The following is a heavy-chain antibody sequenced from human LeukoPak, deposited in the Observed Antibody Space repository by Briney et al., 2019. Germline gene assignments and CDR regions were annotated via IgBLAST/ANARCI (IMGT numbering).Heavy chain of an antibody. D-gene: IGHD3-22*01. Sequence: QAGGSLRLSCAASGFTFSTYAMSWVRQAPGKGLEWVSAISGSGGSTYYADSVKGRFTISRDNSKNTLYLQMNSLRAEDTAVYYCAKEGYYDSSAYYYVDGAFDIWGQGTMVTVSS. V-gene: IGHV3-23*01. J-gene: IGHJ3*02. CDR1: GFTFSTYA. CDR3: AKEGYYDSSAYYYVDGAFDI. CDR2: ISGSGGST.